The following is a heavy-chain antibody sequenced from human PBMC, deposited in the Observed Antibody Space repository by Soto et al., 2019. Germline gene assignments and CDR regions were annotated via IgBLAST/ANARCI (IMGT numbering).Heavy chain of an antibody. CDR2: IGAYSGYT. J-gene: IGHJ4*02. CDR3: ARAHNSGTYSFY. V-gene: IGHV1-18*01. D-gene: IGHD3-10*01. CDR1: GYIFTTSG. Sequence: QIQLQQSGAEVKKPGASVKVSCKASGYIFTTSGITWVRQAPGQGLEWMGWIGAYSGYTDYAQKVEGRVSMTTDTSTSTAYMELRSLRSDDTAVYYCARAHNSGTYSFYWGQGTLVTVSS.